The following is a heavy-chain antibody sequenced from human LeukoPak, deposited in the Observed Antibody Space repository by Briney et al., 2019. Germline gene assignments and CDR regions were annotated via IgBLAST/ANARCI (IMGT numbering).Heavy chain of an antibody. CDR3: AKRGLVGATSPSPFDY. CDR1: GFTFSSYG. CDR2: IRYDGSNK. Sequence: AGGSLRLSCAASGFTFSSYGMHWVRQAPGKGLEWVAFIRYDGSNKYYADSVKGRFTISRDNSKNTLYLQMNSLRAEDTAVYYCAKRGLVGATSPSPFDYWGQGTLVTVSS. D-gene: IGHD1-26*01. J-gene: IGHJ4*02. V-gene: IGHV3-30*02.